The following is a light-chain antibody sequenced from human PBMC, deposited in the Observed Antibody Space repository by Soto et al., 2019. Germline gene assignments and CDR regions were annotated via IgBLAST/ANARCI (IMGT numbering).Light chain of an antibody. J-gene: IGLJ2*01. CDR1: SSDVGGYNS. CDR2: DVS. CDR3: SSYTSSSTLV. Sequence: QSALTQPASVSGSPGQSIAISCTGTSSDVGGYNSVSWYQQHPGKAPKLILYDVSHRPSGVSDRFSGSKSGNTASLTISGLQAEDEADYYCSSYTSSSTLVFGGGTKVTVL. V-gene: IGLV2-14*03.